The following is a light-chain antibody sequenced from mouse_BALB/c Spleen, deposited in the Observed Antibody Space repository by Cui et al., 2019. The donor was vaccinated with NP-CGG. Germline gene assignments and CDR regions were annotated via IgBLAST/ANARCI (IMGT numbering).Light chain of an antibody. CDR2: GTN. CDR3: ALWYSNHWV. CDR1: TGAVTTSNY. J-gene: IGLJ1*01. V-gene: IGLV1*01. Sequence: QAVVCQESALTPSPGETVTLTCRSSTGAVTTSNYANWVQEKPDHLFTGLIGGTNNRVPGVPARFSGSLIGDKAALTITGAQTEDEAIYFCALWYSNHWVFGGGTKLTVL.